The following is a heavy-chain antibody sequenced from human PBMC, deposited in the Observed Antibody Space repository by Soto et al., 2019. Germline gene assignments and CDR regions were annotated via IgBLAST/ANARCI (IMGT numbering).Heavy chain of an antibody. CDR3: TTDPELVRGYYYGMDV. Sequence: EVQLVESGGGLVKPGGSLRLSCAASGFTFSNAWMSWVRQAPGKGLEWVGRIKSKTDGGTTDYAAPVKGRFTISRDDSKNTLYLQMNSLKTEDTAVYYCTTDPELVRGYYYGMDVWGQGTTVTVSS. J-gene: IGHJ6*02. V-gene: IGHV3-15*01. D-gene: IGHD6-6*01. CDR1: GFTFSNAW. CDR2: IKSKTDGGTT.